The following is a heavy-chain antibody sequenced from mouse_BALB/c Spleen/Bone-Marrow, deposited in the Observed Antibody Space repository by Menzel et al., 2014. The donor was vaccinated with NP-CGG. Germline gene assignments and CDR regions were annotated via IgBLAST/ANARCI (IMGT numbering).Heavy chain of an antibody. Sequence: EVQLQQSGAELVKPGASVKLSCTASGLNIKDTYMHWVKQRPEQGLEWIGRIDPANGNTKYDPKLQGKATITADTSSNTAYLQLSSLTSEDTAVYYCATTDSSGVFAYWGQGTLVTVSA. V-gene: IGHV14-3*02. CDR1: GLNIKDTY. CDR2: IDPANGNT. CDR3: ATTDSSGVFAY. D-gene: IGHD3-2*01. J-gene: IGHJ3*01.